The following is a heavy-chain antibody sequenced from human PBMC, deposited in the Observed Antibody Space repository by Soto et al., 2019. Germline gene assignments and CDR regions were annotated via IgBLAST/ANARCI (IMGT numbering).Heavy chain of an antibody. J-gene: IGHJ6*02. CDR1: GFSFNTYA. CDR2: VSSDGNTA. Sequence: QVQLVESGGGVVQPGRSLRLFCAASGFSFNTYAMHWVRQAPGKGLDWVAVVSSDGNTADYADSVRGRFTISRDNSNNTLFLQMNNLRPDDTAVYFCAKDVRASYYYGMDVWGQGTTVSVSS. CDR3: AKDVRASYYYGMDV. V-gene: IGHV3-30*18.